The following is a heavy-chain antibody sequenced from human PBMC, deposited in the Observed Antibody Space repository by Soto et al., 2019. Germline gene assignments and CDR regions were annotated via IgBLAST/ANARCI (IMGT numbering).Heavy chain of an antibody. V-gene: IGHV4-34*01. Sequence: SETLALTCAVHGESFSDYYWSWIRQPPGKGLEWIGEINHSGSTNYNTSLKSRVTISADTSKNQFSLKLGSLTAADTAVYYCARAARIFEVWGQGTLVTVSS. D-gene: IGHD3-9*01. J-gene: IGHJ4*03. CDR1: GESFSDYY. CDR3: ARAARIFEV. CDR2: INHSGST.